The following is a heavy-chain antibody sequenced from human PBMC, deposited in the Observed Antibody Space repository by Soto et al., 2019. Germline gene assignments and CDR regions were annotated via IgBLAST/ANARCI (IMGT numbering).Heavy chain of an antibody. D-gene: IGHD6-13*01. CDR2: IGTAGDT. J-gene: IGHJ3*02. V-gene: IGHV3-13*01. CDR3: ARGWSIAAAGSPDDAFDI. Sequence: GGSLRLSCAASGFTFSSYDMHWVRQATGKGLEWVSAIGTAGDTYYPGSVKGRFTISRENAKNSLYLQMNSLRAGDTAVYYCARGWSIAAAGSPDDAFDIWGQGTMVTVSS. CDR1: GFTFSSYD.